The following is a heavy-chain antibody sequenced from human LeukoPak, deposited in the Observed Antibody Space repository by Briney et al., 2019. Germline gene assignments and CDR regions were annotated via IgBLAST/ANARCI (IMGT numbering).Heavy chain of an antibody. CDR3: AKGVGSIFGVVNPYYYYYGMDV. V-gene: IGHV3-23*01. CDR2: ISGSGGGT. CDR1: GFTFSSYA. Sequence: GGSLRLSCAASGFTFSSYAMSWVRQAPGKGLEWVSAISGSGGGTYYADSVKGRFTISRDNSKNTLYLQMNSLRAEDTAVYYCAKGVGSIFGVVNPYYYYYGMDVWGQGTTVTVSS. D-gene: IGHD3-3*01. J-gene: IGHJ6*02.